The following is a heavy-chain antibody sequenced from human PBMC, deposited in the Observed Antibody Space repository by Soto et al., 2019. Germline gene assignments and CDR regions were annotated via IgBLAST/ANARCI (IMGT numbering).Heavy chain of an antibody. CDR1: GFTFSSYS. D-gene: IGHD1-26*01. CDR3: ARERRYSGTTAFDY. J-gene: IGHJ4*02. CDR2: ISSSSSYI. V-gene: IGHV3-21*01. Sequence: GSLRLSCAASGFTFSSYSMNWVRQAPGKGLEWVSSISSSSSYIYYADSVKGRFTISRDNAKNSLYLQMNSLRAEDTAVYYCARERRYSGTTAFDYWGQGTLVTVSS.